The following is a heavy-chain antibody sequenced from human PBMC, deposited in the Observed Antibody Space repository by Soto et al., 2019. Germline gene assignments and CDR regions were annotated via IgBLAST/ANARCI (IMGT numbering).Heavy chain of an antibody. V-gene: IGHV5-51*01. Sequence: PGESLKISCTGSGNSFTSYWLGWVRQMPGKGLERMGIFYLGDSNTRYSPTFQGQVTISADRSISTAYLQWSSLKASDTAMYYCARQEYCSSTSCYKVASWGQGTLVTVSS. J-gene: IGHJ5*02. CDR2: FYLGDSNT. CDR1: GNSFTSYW. CDR3: ARQEYCSSTSCYKVAS. D-gene: IGHD2-2*02.